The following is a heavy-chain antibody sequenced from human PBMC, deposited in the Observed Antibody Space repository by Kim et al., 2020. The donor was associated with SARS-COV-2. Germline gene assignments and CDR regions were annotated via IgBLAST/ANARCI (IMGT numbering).Heavy chain of an antibody. J-gene: IGHJ6*03. CDR2: INAGNGNT. CDR3: ARDSYYDSFRYYYYYMDV. V-gene: IGHV1-3*01. D-gene: IGHD3-9*01. Sequence: ASVKVSCKASGYTFTSYAMHWVRQAPGQRLEWMGWINAGNGNTKYSQKFQGRVTITRDTSASTAYMELSSLRSEDTAVYYCARDSYYDSFRYYYYYMDVGGKGTTVTVSS. CDR1: GYTFTSYA.